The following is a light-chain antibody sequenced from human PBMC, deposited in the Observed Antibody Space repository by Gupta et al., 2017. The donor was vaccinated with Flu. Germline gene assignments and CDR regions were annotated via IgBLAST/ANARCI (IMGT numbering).Light chain of an antibody. V-gene: IGKV1-27*01. CDR3: HKYNSVPYT. J-gene: IGKJ2*01. CDR1: QDIGTN. Sequence: PSSLSASVGDRVTITCRASQDIGTNLAWYQQKEGKAPKLLIYAASTLQSGVPSRFSGSGSGADFTLTISSLQPEDVATYYCHKYNSVPYTFGQGTKLEIK. CDR2: AAS.